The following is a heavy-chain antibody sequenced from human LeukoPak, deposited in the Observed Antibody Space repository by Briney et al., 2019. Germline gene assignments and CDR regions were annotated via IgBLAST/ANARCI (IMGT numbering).Heavy chain of an antibody. V-gene: IGHV3-15*04. CDR3: VWMNTVQTLGF. CDR1: GLTFRDAW. D-gene: IGHD1-1*01. Sequence: GGSLRLSCVVSGLTFRDAWLSWVRQAPGKGLEWIGRIVSKGAGGTTDYGAAVKGRFTISRDDSENTMYLQMSSLQTEDTAMYYCVWMNTVQTLGFWGQGTLVTVSS. CDR2: IVSKGAGGTT. J-gene: IGHJ4*02.